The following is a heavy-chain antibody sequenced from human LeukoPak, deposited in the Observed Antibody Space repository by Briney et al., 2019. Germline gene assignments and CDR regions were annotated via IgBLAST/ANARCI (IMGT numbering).Heavy chain of an antibody. D-gene: IGHD1-26*01. V-gene: IGHV4-61*05. CDR2: IYYSGST. CDR3: ARGQWEPNWFDP. J-gene: IGHJ5*02. Sequence: SETLSLTCTVSGGSISSSSYYWSWIRQPPGKGLEWIGYIYYSGSTNYNPSLKSRVTISVDTSKNQFSLKLSSVTAADTAVYYCARGQWEPNWFDPWGQGTLVTVSS. CDR1: GGSISSSSYY.